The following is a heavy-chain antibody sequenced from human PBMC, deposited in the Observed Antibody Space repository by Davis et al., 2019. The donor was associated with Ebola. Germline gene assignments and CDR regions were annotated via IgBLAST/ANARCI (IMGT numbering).Heavy chain of an antibody. V-gene: IGHV1-18*01. CDR2: ISTYNDNT. CDR3: ARDRYCSGGSCYSSYYYGMDV. J-gene: IGHJ6*02. D-gene: IGHD2-15*01. CDR1: GYTFTTYG. Sequence: AASVKVSCKASGYTFTTYGISWVRQAPGHGLEGMGWISTYNDNTNYAQKLQGRVTMTTDTSTRTAYMELRTLRSDDTAVYYCARDRYCSGGSCYSSYYYGMDVWGQGTTVTVSS.